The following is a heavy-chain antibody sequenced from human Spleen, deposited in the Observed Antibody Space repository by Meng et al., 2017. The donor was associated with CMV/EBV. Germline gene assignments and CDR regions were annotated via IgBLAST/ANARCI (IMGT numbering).Heavy chain of an antibody. CDR3: VIGKGEGSFKIRLLEWSLFPFDD. D-gene: IGHD3-3*01. CDR1: GFTFSYYA. CDR2: ISYDGSDK. J-gene: IGHJ4*02. V-gene: IGHV3-30*04. Sequence: GGSLRLSCAASGFTFSYYAMNWVRQAPGKGLEWVAVISYDGSDKWYADSVKGRFTISRDNSKNTVHLQMNSLRVEDAAVYYCVIGKGEGSFKIRLLEWSLFPFDDWGQGTLVTVSS.